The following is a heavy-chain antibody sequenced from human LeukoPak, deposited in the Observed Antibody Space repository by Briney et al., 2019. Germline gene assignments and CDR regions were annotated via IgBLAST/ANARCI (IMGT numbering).Heavy chain of an antibody. CDR3: ARDIAAAGLDY. CDR2: IYYSGST. Sequence: SETLSLTCTVSGGSISSYYWSWIRQPPGEGLGWIGYIYYSGSTNYNPSLKSRVTLSVNTSKNQFSLKLSSVTAADTAVFYCARDIAAAGLDYWGQGTLVTVSS. V-gene: IGHV4-59*01. D-gene: IGHD6-13*01. CDR1: GGSISSYY. J-gene: IGHJ4*02.